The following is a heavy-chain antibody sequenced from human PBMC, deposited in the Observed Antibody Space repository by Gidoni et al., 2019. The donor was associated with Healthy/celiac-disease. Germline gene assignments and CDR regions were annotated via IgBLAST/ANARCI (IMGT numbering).Heavy chain of an antibody. CDR3: AKGRVDTAMGQRYYFDY. V-gene: IGHV3-23*04. J-gene: IGHJ4*02. D-gene: IGHD5-18*01. Sequence: EVQLVESGGGLVQPVGSLRLSCAASGFPFSSYAMSWVRQAPGKGLEWVSAISGSGGSTYYADSVKGRFTISRDNSKNTLYLQMNSLRAEDTAVYYCAKGRVDTAMGQRYYFDYWGQGTLVTVSS. CDR1: GFPFSSYA. CDR2: ISGSGGST.